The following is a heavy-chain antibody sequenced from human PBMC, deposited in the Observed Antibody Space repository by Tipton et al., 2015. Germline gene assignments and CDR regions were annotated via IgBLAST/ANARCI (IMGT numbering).Heavy chain of an antibody. Sequence: QSGPEVKKPGASVKVSCKASGYSFINYGITWVRQAPGQGLEWMGWISAYNGNTNYAQKLQGRVTMTTDTSTNTAYMELRSLRSDDTAVYYCARDDYVNALDIWGQGTMVSVSS. CDR1: GYSFINYG. CDR2: ISAYNGNT. D-gene: IGHD4-17*01. V-gene: IGHV1-18*01. J-gene: IGHJ3*02. CDR3: ARDDYVNALDI.